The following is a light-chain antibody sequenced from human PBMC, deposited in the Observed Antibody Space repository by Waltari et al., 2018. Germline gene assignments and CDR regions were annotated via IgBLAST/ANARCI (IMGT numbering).Light chain of an antibody. Sequence: QSVLTQPPSVSGSPGQRVSFSLSVSSANLGSKDVNWYQQVPETAPKLLIYSNHQRPSGVPDRFSGSKSGTSASLAISGLQSEDEADYYCATWDDSLNGLFGGGTRLTVL. CDR3: ATWDDSLNGL. CDR2: SNH. V-gene: IGLV1-44*01. CDR1: SANLGSKD. J-gene: IGLJ2*01.